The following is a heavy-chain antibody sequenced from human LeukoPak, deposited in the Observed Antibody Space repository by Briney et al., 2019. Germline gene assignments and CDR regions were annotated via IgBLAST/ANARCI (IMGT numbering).Heavy chain of an antibody. D-gene: IGHD5-12*01. CDR1: GFTFSSYS. Sequence: PGGSPRLSCAASGFTFSSYSMNWVRQAPGKGLEWVSSISSSSSYIYYADSVKGRFTISRDNAKNSLYLQMNSLRAEDTAVYYCARAEYSGYDWTDYWGQGTLVTVSS. CDR3: ARAEYSGYDWTDY. CDR2: ISSSSSYI. J-gene: IGHJ4*02. V-gene: IGHV3-21*01.